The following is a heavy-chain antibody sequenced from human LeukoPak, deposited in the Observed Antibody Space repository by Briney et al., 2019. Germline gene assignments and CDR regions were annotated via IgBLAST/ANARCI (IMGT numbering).Heavy chain of an antibody. CDR3: ARCTSSWYLVGATSDAFDI. J-gene: IGHJ3*02. Sequence: PGGSLRLSCAASGFTFSSYGMHWVRQAPGKGLEWVAVILSDGSKEFYTDSVKGRFTISRDNSKNTLYLQMNSLRAEDTAVYYCARCTSSWYLVGATSDAFDIWGQGTMVTVSS. CDR2: ILSDGSKE. D-gene: IGHD1-26*01. V-gene: IGHV3-33*01. CDR1: GFTFSSYG.